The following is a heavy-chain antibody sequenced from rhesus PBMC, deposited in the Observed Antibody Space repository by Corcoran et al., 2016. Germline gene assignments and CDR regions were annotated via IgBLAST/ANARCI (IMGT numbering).Heavy chain of an antibody. CDR1: GFTFSDYY. V-gene: IGHV3-178*01. CDR2: ISNGGTSA. J-gene: IGHJ4*01. Sequence: EVQLVESGGGLAMLGGSLRLSCAGSGFTFSDYYMDWVRQAPGKGLEWVSRISNGGTSAWYADSVRGRFTTSRDNAKNTLYLQVNSLRPEDTAVYYCTRDANWAPEYWGQGVLVTVSS. CDR3: TRDANWAPEY. D-gene: IGHD7-45*01.